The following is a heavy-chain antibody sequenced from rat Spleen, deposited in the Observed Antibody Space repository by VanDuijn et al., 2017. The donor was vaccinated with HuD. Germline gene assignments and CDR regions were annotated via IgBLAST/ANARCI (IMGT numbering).Heavy chain of an antibody. CDR1: GFSLTSNG. J-gene: IGHJ3*01. D-gene: IGHD4-3*01. Sequence: QVQLKESGPGLVQPSQTLSLTCTVSGFSLTSNGVSWVRQPPGKGLEWIAAISSGGSTYYNSALKSRLSISRDTSKSQVFLKMNSLQTEDTAIYFCTRGILGRFAYWGQGTLVTVSS. V-gene: IGHV2S12*01. CDR2: ISSGGST. CDR3: TRGILGRFAY.